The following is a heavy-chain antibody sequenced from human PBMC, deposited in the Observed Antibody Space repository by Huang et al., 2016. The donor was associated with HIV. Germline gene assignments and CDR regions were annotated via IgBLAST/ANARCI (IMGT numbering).Heavy chain of an antibody. D-gene: IGHD6-13*01. J-gene: IGHJ4*02. CDR2: ISIGDGMT. CDR3: ARQRSPDSSSHLY. CDR1: GYTFSSYD. V-gene: IGHV1-3*04. Sequence: QVQLVQSGAEVRKPGASVRVSCKASGYTFSSYDIHWVRQAPGQRLEWMGRISIGDGMTEYICESQRRATIPTDTSANTVYLDLSGLRSEDTAVYYCARQRSPDSSSHLYWGQGTLVTVSS.